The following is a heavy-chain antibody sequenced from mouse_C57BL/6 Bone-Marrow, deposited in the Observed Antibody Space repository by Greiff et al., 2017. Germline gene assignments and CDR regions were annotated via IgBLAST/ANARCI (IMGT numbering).Heavy chain of an antibody. J-gene: IGHJ3*01. CDR3: ARGYTWFAY. V-gene: IGHV1-82*01. Sequence: VQGVESGPELVKPGASVKISCKASGYAFSSSWMNWVKQRPGKGLEWIGRIYPGDGDTNYNGKFKGKATLTADKSSSTAYMQLSSLTSEDSAVXFCARGYTWFAYWGQGTLVTVSA. CDR2: IYPGDGDT. CDR1: GYAFSSSW.